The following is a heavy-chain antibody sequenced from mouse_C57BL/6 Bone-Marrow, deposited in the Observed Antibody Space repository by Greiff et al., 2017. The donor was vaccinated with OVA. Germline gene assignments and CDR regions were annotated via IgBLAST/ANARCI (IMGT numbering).Heavy chain of an antibody. CDR3: ARQNRFYYGSRDWYFDV. Sequence: EVKLVESGGDLVKPGGSLKLSCAASGFTFSSYGMSWVRQTPDKRLEWVATISSGGSYTYYPDSVKGRFTISRDNAKNTLYLQMSSLKSEDTAMYYCARQNRFYYGSRDWYFDVWGTGTTVTVSS. D-gene: IGHD1-1*01. J-gene: IGHJ1*03. CDR1: GFTFSSYG. V-gene: IGHV5-6*01. CDR2: ISSGGSYT.